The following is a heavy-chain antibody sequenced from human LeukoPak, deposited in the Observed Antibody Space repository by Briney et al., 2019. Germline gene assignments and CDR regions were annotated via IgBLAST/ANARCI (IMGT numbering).Heavy chain of an antibody. Sequence: SETLSLTCTVSGGSISSYYWSWIRQPPGKGLEWIGYIYYSGSTNYNPSLKSRVTISVDTSKNQFSLKLSSVTAADTAVYYCARTRDDSAEIGGYYYMDVRGKGTTVTVSS. D-gene: IGHD5-24*01. CDR3: ARTRDDSAEIGGYYYMDV. CDR2: IYYSGST. V-gene: IGHV4-59*01. J-gene: IGHJ6*03. CDR1: GGSISSYY.